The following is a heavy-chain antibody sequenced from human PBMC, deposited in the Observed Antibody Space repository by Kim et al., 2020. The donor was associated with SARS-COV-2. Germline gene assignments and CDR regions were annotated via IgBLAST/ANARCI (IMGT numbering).Heavy chain of an antibody. J-gene: IGHJ5*02. CDR1: GFSFGSYW. Sequence: GGSLRLSCAASGFSFGSYWMTWVRQAPGKGLEWVANIKPDGSERNYVDSVKGRFTISRDNAKNSLYLQMNSLRAEDTAVYFCGSRLAWGQGMLVTVSS. CDR3: GSRLA. V-gene: IGHV3-7*01. CDR2: IKPDGSER.